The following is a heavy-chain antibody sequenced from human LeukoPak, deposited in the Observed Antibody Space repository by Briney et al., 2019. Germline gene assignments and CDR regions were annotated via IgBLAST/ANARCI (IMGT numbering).Heavy chain of an antibody. CDR2: IYTSGST. D-gene: IGHD3-22*01. Sequence: PSETMSLTCTVAGGSISSGSNYWSWIRQPAGKGLEWIGRIYTSGSTNYNPSLKSRVTISVDTSKNQFSLKLSSVTAADTAVYYCAREGYYYDSSGYRDWGQGTLVTVSS. CDR1: GGSISSGSNY. V-gene: IGHV4-61*02. J-gene: IGHJ4*02. CDR3: AREGYYYDSSGYRD.